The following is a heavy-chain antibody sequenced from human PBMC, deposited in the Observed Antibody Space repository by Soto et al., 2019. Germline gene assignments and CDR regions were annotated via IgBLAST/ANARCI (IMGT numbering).Heavy chain of an antibody. D-gene: IGHD3-3*01. V-gene: IGHV3-23*01. CDR2: ISGSGGST. J-gene: IGHJ4*02. CDR1: GFTFSSYA. CDR3: AKAPGLRFLEWTSPVEDYFDY. Sequence: GGSLRLSCAASGFTFSSYAMSWVRQAPGKGLEWVSAISGSGGSTYYADSVKGRFTISRDNSKNTLYLQMNSLRAEDTAVYYCAKAPGLRFLEWTSPVEDYFDYWGQGTLVTVSS.